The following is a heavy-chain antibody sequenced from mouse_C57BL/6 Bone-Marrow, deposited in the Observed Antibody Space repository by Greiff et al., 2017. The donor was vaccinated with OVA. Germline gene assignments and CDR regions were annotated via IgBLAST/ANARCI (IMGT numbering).Heavy chain of an antibody. V-gene: IGHV1-64*01. D-gene: IGHD1-1*01. CDR1: GYTFTSYW. Sequence: QVQLQQPGAELVKPGASVKLSCKASGYTFTSYWMHWVKQRPGQGLEWIGMIHPNSGSTNYNEKFKSKATLTVDKSSSTAYMQLSSLTSEDSAVYDCARRSFTTVVAPYFDVWGTGTTVTVSS. CDR2: IHPNSGST. CDR3: ARRSFTTVVAPYFDV. J-gene: IGHJ1*03.